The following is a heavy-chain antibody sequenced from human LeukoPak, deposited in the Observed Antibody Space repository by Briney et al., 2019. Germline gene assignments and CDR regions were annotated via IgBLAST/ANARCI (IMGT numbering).Heavy chain of an antibody. J-gene: IGHJ5*02. Sequence: SETLSLTCLVSGFSISSDDCWGWTRQPPGKGLEWIGSISNRGSPYYNPSLKSRVTMSVDTPNNHFSLRLSSVTAADTAVYYCVRDGGFYYTASPNSWFDPWGQGTLVTVSS. CDR2: ISNRGSP. V-gene: IGHV4-38-2*02. D-gene: IGHD2-15*01. CDR1: GFSISSDDC. CDR3: VRDGGFYYTASPNSWFDP.